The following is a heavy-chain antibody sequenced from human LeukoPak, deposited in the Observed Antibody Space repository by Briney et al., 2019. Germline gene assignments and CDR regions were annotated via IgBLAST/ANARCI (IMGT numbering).Heavy chain of an antibody. J-gene: IGHJ4*02. Sequence: GGSLRLSCAASGFNFSNFWMTWVRQAPGKGLEWVANIKEDGSQIHCVGSVKGRFTISRDNAKNSLYLQMNSLRAEDTALYYCARYDSGPAHWGQGTLVTVSS. CDR2: IKEDGSQI. D-gene: IGHD3-22*01. CDR3: ARYDSGPAH. V-gene: IGHV3-7*01. CDR1: GFNFSNFW.